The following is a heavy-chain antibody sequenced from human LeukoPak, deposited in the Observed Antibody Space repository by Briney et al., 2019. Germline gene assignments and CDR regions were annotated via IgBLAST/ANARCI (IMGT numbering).Heavy chain of an antibody. V-gene: IGHV3-48*03. J-gene: IGHJ6*03. CDR2: ISSSGSTI. Sequence: GGSLRLSCAASGFTFSSYEVNWVRQAPGKGLEWVSYISSSGSTIYYADSVKGRFTISRDNAKNSLYLQMNSLRAEGTAVYYCASGTTETTGYYYYYYYMDVWGKGTTVTVSS. CDR3: ASGTTETTGYYYYYYYMDV. D-gene: IGHD1-1*01. CDR1: GFTFSSYE.